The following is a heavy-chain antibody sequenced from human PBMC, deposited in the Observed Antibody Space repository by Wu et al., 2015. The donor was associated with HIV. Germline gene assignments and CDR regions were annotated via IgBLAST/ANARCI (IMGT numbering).Heavy chain of an antibody. CDR1: GNTFTGHY. D-gene: IGHD2-15*01. CDR2: INPNSGGT. J-gene: IGHJ4*02. CDR3: ARDFCSGGFCHYFFDY. V-gene: IGHV1-2*02. Sequence: QVQLVQSGAEVKRPGASVKVSCEASGNTFTGHYIHWVRQAPGQGLEWMGWINPNSGGTSYAQKFQDRVTMTRDVSMYTVYMELSSLKSDDSAVYYCARDFCSGGFCHYFFDYWGQGALVTVSS.